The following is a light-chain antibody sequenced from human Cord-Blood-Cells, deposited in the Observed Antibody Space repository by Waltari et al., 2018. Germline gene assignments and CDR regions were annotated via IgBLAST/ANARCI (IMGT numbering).Light chain of an antibody. CDR3: CSYAGSYTLV. J-gene: IGLJ3*02. Sequence: QSALTQPRSVSGSPGQSVTISCTGTSSDVGGYNYVSWYQQHPGKAPKLMIYDVSKRPSGAPDGFSGSKSGNTASLTISGLQAEDEADYCCCSYAGSYTLVFGGGTKLTVL. CDR1: SSDVGGYNY. CDR2: DVS. V-gene: IGLV2-11*01.